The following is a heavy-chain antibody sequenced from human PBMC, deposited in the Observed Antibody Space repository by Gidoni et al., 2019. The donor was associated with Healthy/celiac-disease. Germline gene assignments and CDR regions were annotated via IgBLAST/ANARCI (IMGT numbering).Heavy chain of an antibody. CDR3: AREDLSGSYYRFDP. V-gene: IGHV1-2*04. CDR1: GYTFTGYY. D-gene: IGHD1-26*01. Sequence: QVQLVQSGAEVKKPGASVQVSCTASGYTFTGYYMHWVRQAPGQGLEWMGWINPNSGGTNYAQKFQGWVTMTRDTSISTAYMELSRLRSDDTAVYYCAREDLSGSYYRFDPWGQGTLVTVSS. CDR2: INPNSGGT. J-gene: IGHJ5*02.